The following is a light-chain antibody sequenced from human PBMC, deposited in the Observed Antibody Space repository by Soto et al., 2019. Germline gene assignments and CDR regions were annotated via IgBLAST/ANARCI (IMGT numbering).Light chain of an antibody. CDR3: QQSGSSPRT. CDR2: DTS. J-gene: IGKJ2*01. V-gene: IGKV3-20*01. CDR1: QSVSNVY. Sequence: EIVLTQSPGTLSLSPGERATLSCRASQSVSNVYLAWYQQKPGQAPRLLIYDTSNRATGIPDRFSGSGSGSDFTLTISRLEPEDLAVYYCQQSGSSPRTFGHGTKLEIK.